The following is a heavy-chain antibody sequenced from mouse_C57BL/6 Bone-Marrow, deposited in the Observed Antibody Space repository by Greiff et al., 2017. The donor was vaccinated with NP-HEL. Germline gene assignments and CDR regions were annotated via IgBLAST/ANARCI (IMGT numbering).Heavy chain of an antibody. J-gene: IGHJ3*01. CDR3: ARIRLPAWFAY. CDR1: GYTFTDYY. CDR2: INPYNGGT. V-gene: IGHV1-19*01. Sequence: VQLQQSGPVLVKPGASVKMSCKASGYTFTDYYMNWVKQSHGKSLEWIGVINPYNGGTSYNQKFKGKATLTVDKSSSTAYMELNSLTSEDSAVYYCARIRLPAWFAYWGQGTLVTVSA.